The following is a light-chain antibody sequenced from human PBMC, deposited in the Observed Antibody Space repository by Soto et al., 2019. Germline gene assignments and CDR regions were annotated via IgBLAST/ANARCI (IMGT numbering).Light chain of an antibody. J-gene: IGLJ1*01. CDR2: DVS. V-gene: IGLV2-11*01. CDR3: CSYAGSYTFYV. CDR1: SSDVGGYNY. Sequence: QSVLTQPRSVSGSPGQSVTISCTGTSSDVGGYNYVSWYQHHPGKAPKLMIYDVSKRPSGVPDRFSGSKSGNTASLTISGLQAEDEADYYCCSYAGSYTFYVFGTGTKVTGL.